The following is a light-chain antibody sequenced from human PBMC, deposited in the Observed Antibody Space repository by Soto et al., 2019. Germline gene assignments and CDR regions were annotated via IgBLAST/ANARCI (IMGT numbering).Light chain of an antibody. Sequence: SVLTQPPSVSGAPGQTVTIPCSGSSSNIGAGYDVHWYQQLPGTDPKLVIYDTFNRPSGVPDRFSGSKSGTSASLAITGLQAEDEADYYCQAYDNSLGVSVLFGGGTKLTVL. J-gene: IGLJ3*02. V-gene: IGLV1-40*01. CDR2: DTF. CDR1: SSNIGAGYD. CDR3: QAYDNSLGVSVL.